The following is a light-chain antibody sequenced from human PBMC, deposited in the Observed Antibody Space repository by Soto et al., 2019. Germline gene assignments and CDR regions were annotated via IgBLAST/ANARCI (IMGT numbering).Light chain of an antibody. CDR3: QQYGSSPVT. CDR2: GAS. V-gene: IGKV3-20*01. Sequence: EIVLTQSPGTLSLSPGEIATLSFRASQSVSSSYLAWYQQKPGQAPRLLIYGASSRATGIPDRFSGSGSGTDFTLTISRLEPEDFAVYYCQQYGSSPVTFGGGTKVDTK. J-gene: IGKJ4*01. CDR1: QSVSSSY.